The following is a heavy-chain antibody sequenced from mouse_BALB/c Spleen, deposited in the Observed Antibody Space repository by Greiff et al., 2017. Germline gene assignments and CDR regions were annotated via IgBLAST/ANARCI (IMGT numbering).Heavy chain of an antibody. CDR3: ASDIYGHYAMDY. CDR2: IRNKANGYTT. D-gene: IGHD1-2*01. V-gene: IGHV7-3*02. J-gene: IGHJ4*01. CDR1: GFTFTDYY. Sequence: EVKLVESGGGLVQPGGSLRLSCATSGFTFTDYYMSWVRQPPGKALEWLGFIRNKANGYTTEYSASVKGRFTISRDNSQSILYLQMNTLRAGDIATYYGASDIYGHYAMDYWGQGTSVTVSS.